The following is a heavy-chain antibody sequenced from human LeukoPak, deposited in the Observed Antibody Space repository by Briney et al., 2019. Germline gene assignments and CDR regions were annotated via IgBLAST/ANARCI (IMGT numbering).Heavy chain of an antibody. V-gene: IGHV4-34*01. Sequence: SETLSLTCAVYGGSFSGYYWSWIRQPPGKGLEWIGSIYYSVSTYDNPSLKSRVTISVDTSKNQFSLKLTSVTAADTAVYYCARGGSYLSAFDIWGQGTMVTVSS. CDR3: ARGGSYLSAFDI. CDR2: IYYSVST. D-gene: IGHD3-10*01. CDR1: GGSFSGYY. J-gene: IGHJ3*02.